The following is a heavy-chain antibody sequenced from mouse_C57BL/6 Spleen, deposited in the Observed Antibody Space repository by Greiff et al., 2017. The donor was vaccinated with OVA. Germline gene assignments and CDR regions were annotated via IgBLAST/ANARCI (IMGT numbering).Heavy chain of an antibody. V-gene: IGHV1-80*01. J-gene: IGHJ3*01. CDR3: ALVTTVKGWFAY. Sequence: QVQLQQSGAELVKPGASVKISCKASGYAFSSYWMNWVKQRPGKGLEWIGQIYPGDGDTNYNGKFKGKATLTADKSSSPAYMQLSSLTSEDSAVYFCALVTTVKGWFAYWGQGTLVTVSA. CDR2: IYPGDGDT. D-gene: IGHD2-2*01. CDR1: GYAFSSYW.